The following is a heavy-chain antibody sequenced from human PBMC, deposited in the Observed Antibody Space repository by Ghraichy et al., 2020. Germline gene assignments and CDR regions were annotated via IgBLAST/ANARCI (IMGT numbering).Heavy chain of an antibody. D-gene: IGHD1-26*01. CDR3: AKGQPRSLGAFDY. CDR1: GFSFSSYA. V-gene: IGHV3-23*01. CDR2: ISGSGDNT. Sequence: GESLRLSCAASGFSFSSYAMSWVRQAPGKGLEWVSAISGSGDNTYYADSVKGRFTISGGDSNLYLQMNSLRAEDTAVYYCAKGQPRSLGAFDYWGQGTLVTVSS. J-gene: IGHJ4*02.